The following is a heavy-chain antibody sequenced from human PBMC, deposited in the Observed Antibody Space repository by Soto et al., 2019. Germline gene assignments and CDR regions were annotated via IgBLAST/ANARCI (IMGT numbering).Heavy chain of an antibody. CDR2: IYYSGST. V-gene: IGHV4-30-4*01. CDR1: AGSISSGDYY. J-gene: IGHJ5*02. CDR3: AGAMGNFWSGYYLVWFDP. Sequence: SETLSLTCTVSAGSISSGDYYWSWIRQPPGKGLEWIGYIYYSGSTYYNPSLKSRVTISVDTSKNQFSLKLSSVTAADTAVYYCAGAMGNFWSGYYLVWFDPWGQGTLVTVSS. D-gene: IGHD3-3*01.